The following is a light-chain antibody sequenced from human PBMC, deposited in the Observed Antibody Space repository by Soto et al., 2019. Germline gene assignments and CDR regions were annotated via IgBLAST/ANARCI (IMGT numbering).Light chain of an antibody. Sequence: DIQMTQSPSTLSGPVGDRVTITCRASQTISSWLAWYQQKPGKAPKLLIYKASTLKSGVPSRFSGSGSGTEFTLAISSLQPDDFATYYCQHYNSYSEVFGQGTKVDIK. CDR3: QHYNSYSEV. V-gene: IGKV1-5*03. CDR1: QTISSW. CDR2: KAS. J-gene: IGKJ1*01.